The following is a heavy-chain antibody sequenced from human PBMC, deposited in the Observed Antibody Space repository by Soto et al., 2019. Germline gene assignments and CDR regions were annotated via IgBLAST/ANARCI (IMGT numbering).Heavy chain of an antibody. CDR3: ARVVGYSSSWYYYYGMDV. J-gene: IGHJ6*02. D-gene: IGHD6-13*01. V-gene: IGHV4-59*12. CDR2: IYYSGST. Sequence: TSETLSLTCTVSGGSISSYYWSWIRQPPGKGLEWIGYIYYSGSTNYNPSLKSRVTISVDTSKNQFSLKLSSVTAADTAVYYCARVVGYSSSWYYYYGMDVWGQGTTVTVSS. CDR1: GGSISSYY.